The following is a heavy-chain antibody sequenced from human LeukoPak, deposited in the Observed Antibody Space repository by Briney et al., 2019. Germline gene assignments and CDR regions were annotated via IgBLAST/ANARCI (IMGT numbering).Heavy chain of an antibody. J-gene: IGHJ4*02. CDR3: TRVGYIDEGIDY. CDR2: IKQDGSKK. Sequence: GGSLRLSCVASGFPFSSYCMTWVRQAPGKGLEWVANIKQDGSKKSYVDSVKGRFTISRDNAKNSLYLQMNSLRAEDTAIYYCTRVGYIDEGIDYWGQGTLVTVSS. CDR1: GFPFSSYC. D-gene: IGHD5-24*01. V-gene: IGHV3-7*04.